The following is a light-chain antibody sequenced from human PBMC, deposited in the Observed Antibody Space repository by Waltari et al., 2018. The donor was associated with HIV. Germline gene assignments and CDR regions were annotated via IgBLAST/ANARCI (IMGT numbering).Light chain of an antibody. CDR2: DVT. Sequence: QSALTQPRSVPGSPGQSVTISCTGTSSDVGGYNYVPWYQQHPGKAPKLMIYDVTKRPSGVPDRFSGSKSGNTASLTISGLQAEDEADYFCCSYAGGYTLVFGGGTKLTVL. V-gene: IGLV2-11*01. CDR1: SSDVGGYNY. J-gene: IGLJ3*02. CDR3: CSYAGGYTLV.